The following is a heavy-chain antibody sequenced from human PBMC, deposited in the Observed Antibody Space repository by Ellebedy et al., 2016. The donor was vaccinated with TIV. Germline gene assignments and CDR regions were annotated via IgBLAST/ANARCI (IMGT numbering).Heavy chain of an antibody. CDR2: ISGSSDDT. Sequence: GESLKISCEAAGFNFTTYAMTWVRQAPGKGLEWVASISGSSDDTYYVDSVKGRFTISRDNSNNTVSLQLNALRVEDTAVYYCTKDRIRIAAPGAFDSWGQGALVAVSS. D-gene: IGHD6-13*01. CDR3: TKDRIRIAAPGAFDS. J-gene: IGHJ4*02. CDR1: GFNFTTYA. V-gene: IGHV3-23*01.